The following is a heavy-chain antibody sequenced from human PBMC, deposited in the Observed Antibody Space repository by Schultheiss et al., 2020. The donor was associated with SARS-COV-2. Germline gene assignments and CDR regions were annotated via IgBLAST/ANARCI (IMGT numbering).Heavy chain of an antibody. Sequence: GGSLRLSCAASGFTFSNAWMSWVRQAPGKGLEWVGRIKSKTDGGTTDYAAPVKGRFTISRDDSKNTLYLQMNSLKTEDTAVYYCARNAARLITRAQFDYWGQGTLVTVSS. CDR2: IKSKTDGGTT. CDR3: ARNAARLITRAQFDY. D-gene: IGHD6-6*01. J-gene: IGHJ4*02. CDR1: GFTFSNAW. V-gene: IGHV3-15*01.